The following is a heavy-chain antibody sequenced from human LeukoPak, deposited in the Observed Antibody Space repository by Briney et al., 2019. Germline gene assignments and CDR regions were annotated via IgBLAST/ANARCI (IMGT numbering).Heavy chain of an antibody. Sequence: PSETLSLTCTVSGGSISSYYWSWIRQPPGKGLEWIGYIYYSGSTNYNPSLKSRVTISVDTSKNQFSLKLSSVTAADTAVYYCAREPRSGYSDYGGLDYWGQGTLVTVSS. CDR1: GGSISSYY. V-gene: IGHV4-59*01. J-gene: IGHJ4*02. D-gene: IGHD4-11*01. CDR2: IYYSGST. CDR3: AREPRSGYSDYGGLDY.